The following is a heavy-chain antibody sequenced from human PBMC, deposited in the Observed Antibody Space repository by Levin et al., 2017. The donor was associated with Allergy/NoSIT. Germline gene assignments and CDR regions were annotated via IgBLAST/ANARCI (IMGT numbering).Heavy chain of an antibody. V-gene: IGHV3-48*04. CDR3: ARVAAAGNIDY. CDR2: ISGSSQTI. CDR1: GFTFSTPS. Sequence: LSLTCVASGFTFSTPSMDWVRQAPGKGLEWVSYISGSSQTIYYADSVKGRFTISRDNAKESLYLQMNSLRAEDTAVYYCARVAAAGNIDYWGQGTLVTVSS. D-gene: IGHD6-13*01. J-gene: IGHJ4*02.